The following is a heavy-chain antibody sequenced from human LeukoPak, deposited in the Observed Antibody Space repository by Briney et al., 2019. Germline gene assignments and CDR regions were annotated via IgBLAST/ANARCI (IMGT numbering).Heavy chain of an antibody. CDR2: INSRSSTI. D-gene: IGHD6-19*01. V-gene: IGHV3-48*04. J-gene: IGHJ5*02. CDR3: AKAPYSSGRYNWFDP. CDR1: GFTFSTHD. Sequence: AGGSLRLSCAASGFTFSTHDVNWVRQAPGKGLEWVSFINSRSSTIYYADSVKGRFTISRDNAKNSLYLQMNSLRAEDTALYYCAKAPYSSGRYNWFDPWGQGTLVTVSS.